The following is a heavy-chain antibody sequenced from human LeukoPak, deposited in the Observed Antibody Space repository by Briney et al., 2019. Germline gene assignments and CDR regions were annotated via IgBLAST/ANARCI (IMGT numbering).Heavy chain of an antibody. CDR3: ARDSSGYVGLDY. CDR2: INHSGST. D-gene: IGHD3-22*01. Sequence: PSETLSLTCAVYGGAFSGYYLSWIRQPPGKGLEWIGEINHSGSTNYNPSLKSRVTISVDTSKNQFSLKLSSVTAADTAVYYCARDSSGYVGLDYWGQGTLVTVSS. CDR1: GGAFSGYY. J-gene: IGHJ4*02. V-gene: IGHV4-34*01.